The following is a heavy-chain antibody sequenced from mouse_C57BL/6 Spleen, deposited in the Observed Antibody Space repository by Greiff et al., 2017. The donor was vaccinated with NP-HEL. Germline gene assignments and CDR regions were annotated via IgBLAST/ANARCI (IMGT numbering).Heavy chain of an antibody. CDR3: AGGSSLATWFAY. CDR1: GYAFSSSW. V-gene: IGHV1-82*01. CDR2: IYPGDGDT. J-gene: IGHJ3*01. D-gene: IGHD1-1*01. Sequence: VQLQQSGPELVKPGASVKISCKASGYAFSSSWMNWVKQRPGKGLEWIGRIYPGDGDTNYNGKFKGKATLTADKSSSTAYMQLSSLTSEDSAVYFCAGGSSLATWFAYWGQGTLDTVSA.